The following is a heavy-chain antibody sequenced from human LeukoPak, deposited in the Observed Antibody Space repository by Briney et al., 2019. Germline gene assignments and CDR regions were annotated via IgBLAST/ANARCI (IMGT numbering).Heavy chain of an antibody. CDR1: GFTFSSYY. J-gene: IGHJ4*02. CDR3: VRGHYADY. V-gene: IGHV3-7*01. CDR2: IKPDGSEE. Sequence: GGSLRLSCAAPGFTFSSYYMNWVRQAPGKGLEWVANIKPDGSEEDYVDSVKGRFTISRDNAKNSLYLQMNSLRADDTALYYCVRGHYADYTSQGTLVTVSS.